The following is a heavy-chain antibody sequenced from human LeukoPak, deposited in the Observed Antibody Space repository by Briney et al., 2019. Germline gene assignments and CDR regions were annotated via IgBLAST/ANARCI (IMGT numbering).Heavy chain of an antibody. CDR2: IFTSGIT. V-gene: IGHV4-4*07. CDR1: GGSISLYY. J-gene: IGHJ6*03. CDR3: ATEISGTNYNPLGYMDV. D-gene: IGHD3-10*01. Sequence: SETLSLTCTVSGGSISLYYWNWIRQPAGRGLEWIGRIFTSGITNYNPSLKSRVTMSVEKSKGQFSLALSSVTAADTAVYYCATEISGTNYNPLGYMDVWGKGTAVTVFS.